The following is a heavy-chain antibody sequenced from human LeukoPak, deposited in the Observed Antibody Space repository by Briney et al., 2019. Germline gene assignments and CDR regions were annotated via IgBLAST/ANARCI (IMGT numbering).Heavy chain of an antibody. D-gene: IGHD3-22*01. CDR3: ARPLITTYYYYDMDV. CDR2: ISSSGSTI. J-gene: IGHJ6*02. CDR1: GFTFSSYE. V-gene: IGHV3-48*03. Sequence: PGGSLRLSCAASGFTFSSYEMNWVRQAPGTGLEWVSYISSSGSTIYYADSVKGRFTISRDNAKNSLSLQMNSLRAEDTAVYYCARPLITTYYYYDMDVWGHGTTVTVSS.